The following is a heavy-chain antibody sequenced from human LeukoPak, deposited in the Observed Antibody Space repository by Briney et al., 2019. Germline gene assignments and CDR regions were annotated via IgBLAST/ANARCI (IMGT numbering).Heavy chain of an antibody. Sequence: ASVKVSCKASGYTFTGYYMHWVRQAPGQGLEWMGWINPNSGGTNYAQKFQGRVTMTKDTSISTAYMELSRLRSDDTAVYYCARGTYCSGGSCYSFQLFDYWGQGTLVTVSS. CDR2: INPNSGGT. J-gene: IGHJ4*02. CDR3: ARGTYCSGGSCYSFQLFDY. D-gene: IGHD2-15*01. CDR1: GYTFTGYY. V-gene: IGHV1-2*02.